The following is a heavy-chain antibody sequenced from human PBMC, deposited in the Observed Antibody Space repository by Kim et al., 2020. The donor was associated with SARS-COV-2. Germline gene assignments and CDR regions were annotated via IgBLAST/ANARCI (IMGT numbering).Heavy chain of an antibody. J-gene: IGHJ4*02. CDR2: INHSGST. CDR3: ASGAAALDD. V-gene: IGHV4-34*01. D-gene: IGHD6-13*01. Sequence: SETLSLTCAVYGGSFSGYYWSWIRQPPGKGLEWIGEINHSGSTNYNQSLKSRVTISVDTSKNQFSLKLSSVTAADTAVYYCASGAAALDDWGQGTLVTVSS. CDR1: GGSFSGYY.